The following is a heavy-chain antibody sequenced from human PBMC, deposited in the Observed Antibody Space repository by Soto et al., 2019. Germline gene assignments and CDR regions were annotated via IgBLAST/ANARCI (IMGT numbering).Heavy chain of an antibody. CDR3: AKDMFRSGPDLVNYYPMDV. J-gene: IGHJ6*02. CDR1: GFSFGHYG. V-gene: IGHV3-30*18. Sequence: EQLVESGGGVVQPGTSLRLSCATSGFSFGHYGMQWVRQAPGKGLEWVAIISYDGTYKKYADSVMGRFIVSRDYSKNTVYLEMNRLRPDDTAVYLCAKDMFRSGPDLVNYYPMDVRGQGTTVSVSS. CDR2: ISYDGTYK. D-gene: IGHD3-10*01.